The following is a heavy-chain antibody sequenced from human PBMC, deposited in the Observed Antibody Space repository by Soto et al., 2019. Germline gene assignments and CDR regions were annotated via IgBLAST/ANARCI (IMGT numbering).Heavy chain of an antibody. CDR1: GGSFSGYY. CDR2: INHSGST. D-gene: IGHD2-8*02. V-gene: IGHV4-34*01. J-gene: IGHJ4*02. CDR3: ARDKITGLFDY. Sequence: QVQLQQWGAGLLKPSETLSLTCAVYGGSFSGYYWTWIRQPPGTGLELIGEINHSGSTNYNPSLKSRVTISVDTSKNQFSLKLTSVTAADTAVYYWARDKITGLFDYWVQGTLVTVSS.